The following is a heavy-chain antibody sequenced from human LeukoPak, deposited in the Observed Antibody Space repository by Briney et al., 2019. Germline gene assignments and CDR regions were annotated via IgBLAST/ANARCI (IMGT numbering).Heavy chain of an antibody. V-gene: IGHV1-69*04. Sequence: SVKVSCKASGGTFSSYAISWVRQAPGQGLEWMGRIIPILGIANYAQKFQGRVTITADKSTSTAYMELSSLRSEDTAVYYSASAGDLGGDIDYWGQGTLVTVSS. CDR3: ASAGDLGGDIDY. CDR2: IIPILGIA. J-gene: IGHJ4*02. CDR1: GGTFSSYA. D-gene: IGHD7-27*01.